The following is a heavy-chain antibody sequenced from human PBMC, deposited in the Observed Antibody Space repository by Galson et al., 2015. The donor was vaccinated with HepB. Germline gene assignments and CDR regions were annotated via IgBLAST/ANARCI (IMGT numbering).Heavy chain of an antibody. Sequence: SLRLSCAASGFTFSSYAMHWVHQAPGKGLEYVSAISSNGGSTYYADSVKGRFTISRDNSKNTPYLQMSSLRAEDTAVYYCVFFRHSNYFYYFDYWGQGTLVTVSS. D-gene: IGHD4-11*01. CDR1: GFTFSSYA. CDR3: VFFRHSNYFYYFDY. CDR2: ISSNGGST. V-gene: IGHV3-64D*06. J-gene: IGHJ4*02.